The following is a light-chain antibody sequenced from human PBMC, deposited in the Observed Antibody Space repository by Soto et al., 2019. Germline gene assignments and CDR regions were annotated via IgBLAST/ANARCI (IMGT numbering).Light chain of an antibody. J-gene: IGKJ4*01. CDR3: QQRSNWPLT. Sequence: EIVLTQSPATLSLSPGERVTLSCRASQSVSSYLAWYQQKPGQAPRLLIYDASNRATGIPGRFSGSGSGTDFTLTISSLEPEDFAVYYCQQRSNWPLTFGGGTKVDIK. CDR2: DAS. CDR1: QSVSSY. V-gene: IGKV3-11*01.